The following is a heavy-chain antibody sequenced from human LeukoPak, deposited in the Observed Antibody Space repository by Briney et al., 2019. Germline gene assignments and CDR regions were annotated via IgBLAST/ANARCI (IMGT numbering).Heavy chain of an antibody. CDR1: GFSFTNFW. V-gene: IGHV3-7*01. CDR3: ASVDAFSGDY. D-gene: IGHD2-21*01. CDR2: IHPEGNEK. Sequence: PGGSLRLSCAVSGFSFTNFWMSWVRQAPGRGLEWVANIHPEGNEKYHVESVKGRFTISRDNTKNLLFLQMNGLRVEDTAVYYCASVDAFSGDYWGQGTLVTVSS. J-gene: IGHJ4*02.